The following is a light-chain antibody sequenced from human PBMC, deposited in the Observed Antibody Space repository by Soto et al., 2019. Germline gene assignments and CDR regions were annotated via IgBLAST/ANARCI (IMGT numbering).Light chain of an antibody. J-gene: IGKJ3*01. Sequence: DIQMTQSPSSLSASVGDRVTITCQASQDISNYLNWYQQKPGKAPKLLIYDASNLETGVPSRFSGSGSGTDFTFTISSLQPEDIATYYGQLTSTFGPGTKVDIK. CDR3: QLTST. CDR1: QDISNY. V-gene: IGKV1-33*01. CDR2: DAS.